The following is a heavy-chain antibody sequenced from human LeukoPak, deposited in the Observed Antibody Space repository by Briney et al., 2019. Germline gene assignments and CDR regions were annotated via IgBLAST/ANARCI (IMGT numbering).Heavy chain of an antibody. V-gene: IGHV3-23*01. J-gene: IGHJ4*02. CDR1: GFTFSSSA. D-gene: IGHD5-24*01. Sequence: SGGSLRLSCAASGFTFSSSAMSWVRQAPGKGLEWVSSISGSGSGRSTYYADSVKGRFTISRDNSKNTLYLQMNSLRAEDTAVYYCAKSGYNRFDYWGQGTLVTVSS. CDR3: AKSGYNRFDY. CDR2: ISGSGSGRST.